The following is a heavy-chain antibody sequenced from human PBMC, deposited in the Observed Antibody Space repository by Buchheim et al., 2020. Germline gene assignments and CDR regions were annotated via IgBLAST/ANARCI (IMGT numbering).Heavy chain of an antibody. Sequence: EVQLLESGGGLVQPGGSLRLSCAASGFTFNNYAMNWVRQVPGKGLEWVSGIIGSGSRTYYAASVKGRLTISRDNSKGTLYLQMNSLRAEDTAVYYCAKGGYCSSSDCYRAYYYYNMDAWAKGP. CDR1: GFTFNNYA. V-gene: IGHV3-23*01. D-gene: IGHD2-2*01. CDR3: AKGGYCSSSDCYRAYYYYNMDA. J-gene: IGHJ6*02. CDR2: IIGSGSRT.